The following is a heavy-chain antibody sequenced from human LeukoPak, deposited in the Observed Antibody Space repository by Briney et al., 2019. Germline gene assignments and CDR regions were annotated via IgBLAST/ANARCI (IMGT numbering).Heavy chain of an antibody. CDR1: GFTFSSYA. D-gene: IGHD6-19*01. CDR2: ISYDGSNK. Sequence: PGGSLRLSCAASGFTFSSYAMHWVRQAPGKGLEWVAVISYDGSNKYYADSVKGRFTISRDNSKNTLYLQMNSLRAEDTAVYYCARDHRQWLDLYNWFDPWGQGTLVTVSS. V-gene: IGHV3-30-3*01. J-gene: IGHJ5*02. CDR3: ARDHRQWLDLYNWFDP.